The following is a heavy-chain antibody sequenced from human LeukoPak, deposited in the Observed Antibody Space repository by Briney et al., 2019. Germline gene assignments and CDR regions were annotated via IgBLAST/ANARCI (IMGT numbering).Heavy chain of an antibody. V-gene: IGHV1-24*01. CDR3: ARAGPAANIADSFDY. J-gene: IGHJ4*02. Sequence: ASVKVSCKVSGYTLTELSMHWVRQAPGKGLEWMGGFDPEDGETIYAQKFQGRVTMTEDTSTSTVYMELSSLRSEDTAVYYCARAGPAANIADSFDYWGQGTLVTVSS. CDR2: FDPEDGET. D-gene: IGHD6-13*01. CDR1: GYTLTELS.